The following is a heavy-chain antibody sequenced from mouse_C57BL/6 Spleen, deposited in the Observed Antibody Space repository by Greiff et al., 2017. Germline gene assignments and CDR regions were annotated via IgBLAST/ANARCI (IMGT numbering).Heavy chain of an antibody. CDR1: GYTFTSYW. J-gene: IGHJ2*01. CDR3: AIRATVVGYFDY. V-gene: IGHV1-74*01. D-gene: IGHD1-1*01. Sequence: QVQLQQPGAELVKPGASVKVSCKASGYTFTSYWMHWVKQRPGQGLEWIGRFHPSDSDTNYNQKFKGKATLTVDKSSSTAYMQLSSLTSEDSAVYYCAIRATVVGYFDYWGQGTTLTVSS. CDR2: FHPSDSDT.